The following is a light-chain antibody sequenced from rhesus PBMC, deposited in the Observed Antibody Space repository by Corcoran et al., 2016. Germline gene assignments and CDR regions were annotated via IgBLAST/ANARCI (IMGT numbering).Light chain of an antibody. CDR3: HQHDNSPYS. J-gene: IGKJ2*01. Sequence: DIQLTQSPSSLSTSVGDRVTITCRASQGISSYLAWYQPQSGNAPKLLIYDASNLETGVPSRFSGSGSGTDFTLTISSLQPEDIATYYCHQHDNSPYSFGQGTKVEIK. CDR2: DAS. V-gene: IGKV1-38*01. CDR1: QGISSY.